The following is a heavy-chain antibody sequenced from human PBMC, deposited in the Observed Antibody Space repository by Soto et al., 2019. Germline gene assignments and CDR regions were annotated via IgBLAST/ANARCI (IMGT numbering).Heavy chain of an antibody. Sequence: VQLVQYGAGVKKPGTSVKDSCKASGYTFTSYAMHLVRQAPGQRLEWIGWINAGDGNTKYSQKFQGRVNITRDTTASTTYIELSRLRSEDTAVYYCASGRGVLLCSGDSKDHAEYNLFDPWGQGTLVTVSS. J-gene: IGHJ5*02. CDR3: ASGRGVLLCSGDSKDHAEYNLFDP. CDR1: GYTFTSYA. CDR2: INAGDGNT. V-gene: IGHV1-3*01. D-gene: IGHD3-10*01.